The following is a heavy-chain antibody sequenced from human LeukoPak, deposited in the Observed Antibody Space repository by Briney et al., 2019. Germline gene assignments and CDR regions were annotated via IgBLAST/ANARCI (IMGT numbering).Heavy chain of an antibody. J-gene: IGHJ3*01. CDR1: GYTFSNYW. CDR3: ARLDCSSDRCGRDDDAFDV. CDR2: IYPRDSDT. Sequence: GESLKISCKGSGYTFSNYWIGWVRQIPGKGLESVGIIYPRDSDTRYSPSFEGQVTISSDKSISTAYLQWNSLKASDTGMYYCARLDCSSDRCGRDDDAFDVWGQGTMVTVSS. V-gene: IGHV5-51*01. D-gene: IGHD6-19*01.